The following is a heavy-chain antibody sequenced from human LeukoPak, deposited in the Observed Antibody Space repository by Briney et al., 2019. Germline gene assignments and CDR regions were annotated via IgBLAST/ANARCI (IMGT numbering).Heavy chain of an antibody. V-gene: IGHV3-7*01. CDR3: ARGDFDDYGDYVDAFEF. CDR2: IKPDGSEK. CDR1: GFTFSSYW. J-gene: IGHJ3*01. Sequence: TGGSLRLSCAASGFTFSSYWRSWVRQAPGKGREWVANIKPDGSEKYCVGSVKGRFTISRDDAKNSLYLQMNSLRAEDTAVYYCARGDFDDYGDYVDAFEFWGQGTMVTVSA. D-gene: IGHD4-17*01.